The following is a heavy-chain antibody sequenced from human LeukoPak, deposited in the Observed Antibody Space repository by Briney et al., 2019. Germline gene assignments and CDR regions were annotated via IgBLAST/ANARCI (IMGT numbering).Heavy chain of an antibody. CDR1: GFTFSSYA. Sequence: GRSLRLSCAASGFTFSSYAMHWVRQAPGKGLEWVAVISYDGSNKYYADSVKGRFTISRDNSKNTLYLQMNSLRAEDTAVYYCARAWELLPASSFDIWGQGTMVTVSS. V-gene: IGHV3-30-3*01. CDR2: ISYDGSNK. J-gene: IGHJ3*02. CDR3: ARAWELLPASSFDI. D-gene: IGHD1-26*01.